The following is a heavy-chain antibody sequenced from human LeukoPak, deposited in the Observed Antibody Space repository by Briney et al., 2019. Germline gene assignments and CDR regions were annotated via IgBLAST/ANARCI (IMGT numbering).Heavy chain of an antibody. Sequence: GASVKVSCKASGYTFTGYYMHWVRQAPGQGLEWMGWINPNSGGTNYAQKFQGRVTMTRDTSISAAFMELSRLRSDDTAVYYCARDYEFQVVAAAIGPDYWGQGTLVTVSS. V-gene: IGHV1-2*02. J-gene: IGHJ4*02. CDR1: GYTFTGYY. CDR3: ARDYEFQVVAAAIGPDY. CDR2: INPNSGGT. D-gene: IGHD2-2*02.